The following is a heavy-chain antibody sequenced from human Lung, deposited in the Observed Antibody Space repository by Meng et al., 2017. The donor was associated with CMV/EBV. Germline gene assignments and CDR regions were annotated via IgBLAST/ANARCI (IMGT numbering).Heavy chain of an antibody. CDR1: GFTFSSYW. J-gene: IGHJ6*02. CDR3: ARDPRGINIVVVHNGMDV. D-gene: IGHD2-2*01. CDR2: IKQDGSEK. V-gene: IGHV3-7*01. Sequence: GGSLRLXCAASGFTFSSYWMSWVRQAPGKGLEWVANIKQDGSEKYYVDSVKGRFTISRDNAKNSLYLQMNSLRAEDTAVYYCARDPRGINIVVVHNGMDVWXQGTTVTVSS.